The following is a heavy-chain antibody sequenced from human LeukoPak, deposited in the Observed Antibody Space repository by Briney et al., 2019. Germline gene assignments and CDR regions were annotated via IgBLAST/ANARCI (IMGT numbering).Heavy chain of an antibody. Sequence: GGSLRLSCAASGFTFSSYGMSWVRQAPGKGLEWVSAISGSGGSTYYADSVKGRFTISRDNSKNTLYLQMNSLRAEDTAVYYCARARSSYGYGDAFDIWGQGTMVTVSS. CDR3: ARARSSYGYGDAFDI. CDR2: ISGSGGST. D-gene: IGHD5-18*01. J-gene: IGHJ3*02. CDR1: GFTFSSYG. V-gene: IGHV3-23*01.